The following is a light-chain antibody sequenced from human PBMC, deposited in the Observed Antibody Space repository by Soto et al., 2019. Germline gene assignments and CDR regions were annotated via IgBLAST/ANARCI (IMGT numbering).Light chain of an antibody. V-gene: IGLV1-47*01. CDR1: TSNIEKFY. CDR3: AAWDDSLRGVV. Sequence: QPVLTQPPSASATTGQRVTISCSGSTSNIEKFYVYWYQQLPGTAPKLLVYRDNQRPSGVPDRFSGSKSGTSASLAISGLRSDDEADYYCAAWDDSLRGVVFGGGTKLTVL. CDR2: RDN. J-gene: IGLJ2*01.